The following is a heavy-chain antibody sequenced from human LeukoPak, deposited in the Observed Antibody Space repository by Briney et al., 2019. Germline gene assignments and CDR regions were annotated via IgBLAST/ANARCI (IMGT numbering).Heavy chain of an antibody. CDR3: ARHAYYYDSSGYYYPFDY. CDR1: GGSISSSSYY. J-gene: IGHJ4*02. V-gene: IGHV4-39*01. Sequence: PSETLSLTCTVSGGSISSSSYYWGRIRQPPGKGLEWIGSIYYSGSTYYNPSLKSRVTISVDTSKNQFSLKLSSVTAADTAVYYCARHAYYYDSSGYYYPFDYWGQGTLVTVSS. D-gene: IGHD3-22*01. CDR2: IYYSGST.